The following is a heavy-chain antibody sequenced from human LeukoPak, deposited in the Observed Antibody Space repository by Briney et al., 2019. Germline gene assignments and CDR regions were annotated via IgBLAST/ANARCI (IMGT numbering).Heavy chain of an antibody. D-gene: IGHD2-2*01. J-gene: IGHJ6*03. V-gene: IGHV1-69*05. Sequence: SVKLSCKASGGTFSSYAISWVRQAPGQGLEWMGGIIPIFGTANYAQKFQGRVTITTDESTSTAYMELSSLRSEDTAVYYCAREGQLPYYYMDVWGKGTTVTVSS. CDR3: AREGQLPYYYMDV. CDR2: IIPIFGTA. CDR1: GGTFSSYA.